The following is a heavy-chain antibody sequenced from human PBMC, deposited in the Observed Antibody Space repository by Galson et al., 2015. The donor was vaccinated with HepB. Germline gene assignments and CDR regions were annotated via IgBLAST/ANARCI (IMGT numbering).Heavy chain of an antibody. CDR2: ISSSSSYT. V-gene: IGHV3-11*06. J-gene: IGHJ4*02. D-gene: IGHD2-15*01. CDR1: GFTFSDYY. CDR3: ARDPTLYCSGGSCYVPFFDY. Sequence: SLRLSCAASGFTFSDYYMSWIRQAPGKGLEWVSYISSSSSYTNYADSVKGRFTISRDNAKNSLYLQMNSLRAEDTAVYYCARDPTLYCSGGSCYVPFFDYWGQGTLVTVSS.